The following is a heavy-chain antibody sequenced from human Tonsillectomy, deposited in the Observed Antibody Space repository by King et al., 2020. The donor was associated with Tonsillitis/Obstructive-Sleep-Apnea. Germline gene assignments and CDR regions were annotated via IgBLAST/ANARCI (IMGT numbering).Heavy chain of an antibody. CDR3: ASVGLLTGYVY. Sequence: VQLVESGGGLVQPGGSLRLSCAASGFTFSSYEMKWVRQAPGKGLEWVSYISSSGSTIYYADSVKGRFTISRDKAKNSLYLQMNSLRAEDTAVYYCASVGLLTGYVYWGQGTLVTVSS. D-gene: IGHD3-9*01. J-gene: IGHJ4*02. CDR2: ISSSGSTI. CDR1: GFTFSSYE. V-gene: IGHV3-48*03.